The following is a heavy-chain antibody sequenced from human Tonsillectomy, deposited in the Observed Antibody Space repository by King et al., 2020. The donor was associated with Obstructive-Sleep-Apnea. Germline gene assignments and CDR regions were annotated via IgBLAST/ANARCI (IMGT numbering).Heavy chain of an antibody. CDR2: ISSSSSDI. Sequence: QLVQSGGGLVQPGGSLRLSCAASGFTFYSYSMNWVRQAPGKGLEWVSYISSSSSDIYYADSVKGRFTISRDNANYSLSLQMSSLRAEDTAVYYCARDTSFPPVGGTYYHYGMDLWGQGTTVTVSS. CDR3: ARDTSFPPVGGTYYHYGMDL. CDR1: GFTFYSYS. J-gene: IGHJ6*02. V-gene: IGHV3-48*04. D-gene: IGHD3-16*01.